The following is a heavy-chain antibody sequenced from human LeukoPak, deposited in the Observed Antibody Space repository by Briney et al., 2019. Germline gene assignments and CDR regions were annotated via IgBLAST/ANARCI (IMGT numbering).Heavy chain of an antibody. CDR2: MNPNSGDT. V-gene: IGHV1-8*02. J-gene: IGHJ4*02. CDR3: ARGPYGTGSHFDF. D-gene: IGHD3-10*01. Sequence: ASVKVSCKASGSTFSSYDINWVRQAAGQGLEWMGWMNPNSGDTGYTPSFQGRVTMTRDTSIRTAYMELSSLRSEDTAVYYCARGPYGTGSHFDFRGQGTLVTVSS. CDR1: GSTFSSYD.